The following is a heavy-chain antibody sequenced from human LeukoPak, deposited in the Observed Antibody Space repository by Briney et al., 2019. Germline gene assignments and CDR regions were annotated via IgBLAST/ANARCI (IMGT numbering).Heavy chain of an antibody. D-gene: IGHD2-15*01. Sequence: GASVKVSCKASGYTFTGYYMHWVRQAPGQGLEWMGWINPNSGGTNYAEKFQGRVTMTRDTSIGTAYMELSRLISDDTAVYYCAMTPCSGDICFFDFWGQGTLVTVSS. J-gene: IGHJ4*02. CDR1: GYTFTGYY. CDR3: AMTPCSGDICFFDF. CDR2: INPNSGGT. V-gene: IGHV1-2*02.